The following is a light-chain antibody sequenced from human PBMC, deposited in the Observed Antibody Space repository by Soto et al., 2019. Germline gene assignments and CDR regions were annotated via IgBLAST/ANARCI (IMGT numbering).Light chain of an antibody. CDR1: SNDVGGYNF. V-gene: IGLV2-11*01. Sequence: QSALTQPRSVSGSPGQSVTISCTGTSNDVGGYNFVSWYQQHPGKVPKLFISDVSRRPSGVPDRFSGSKSGNTASLTMSGGQAGDEADYYCASYAGGYTLVFGGGTKRTVL. CDR2: DVS. CDR3: ASYAGGYTLV. J-gene: IGLJ2*01.